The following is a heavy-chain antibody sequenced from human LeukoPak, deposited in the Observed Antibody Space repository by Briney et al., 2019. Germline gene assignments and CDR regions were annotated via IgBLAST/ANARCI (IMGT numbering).Heavy chain of an antibody. CDR1: GYTFTSYY. CDR3: ARASMDYDSSGYYYGFDY. CDR2: INPSGGST. J-gene: IGHJ4*02. D-gene: IGHD3-22*01. V-gene: IGHV1-46*01. Sequence: ASVKVSCKASGYTFTSYYVHWVRQAPGQGLEWMGIINPSGGSTSYAQKFQGRVTMTRDTSTSTVYMELSSLRSEDTAVYYCARASMDYDSSGYYYGFDYWGQGTLVTVSS.